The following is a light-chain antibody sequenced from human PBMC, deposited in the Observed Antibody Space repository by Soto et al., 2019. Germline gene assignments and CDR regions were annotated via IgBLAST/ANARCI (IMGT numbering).Light chain of an antibody. CDR2: GAS. V-gene: IGKV1-39*01. CDR3: QQSYSTPLT. Sequence: DIRMTQSPSSLSASAGDRVTITCRASASISTFLNWYQQTPGKAPKLLIYGASSLQSGVPSRFSGSGSGTDFTLTISSLQPEDFATYYCQQSYSTPLTFGGGTKVDIK. J-gene: IGKJ4*01. CDR1: ASISTF.